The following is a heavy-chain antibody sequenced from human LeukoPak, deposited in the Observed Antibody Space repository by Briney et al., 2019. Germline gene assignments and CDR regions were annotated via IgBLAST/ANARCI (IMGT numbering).Heavy chain of an antibody. J-gene: IGHJ4*02. V-gene: IGHV4-39*01. CDR2: IYYRGST. CDR1: GGSISSSSYY. CDR3: ARLVSSSWYHEVLLGRDY. Sequence: PSETLSLTCTVSGGSISSSSYYWGWIRQPPGKGLEWIGYIYYRGSTYYNPSLKSRVTISVDTSKNQFSLKLSSVTAADTAVYYCARLVSSSWYHEVLLGRDYWGQGTLVTVSS. D-gene: IGHD6-13*01.